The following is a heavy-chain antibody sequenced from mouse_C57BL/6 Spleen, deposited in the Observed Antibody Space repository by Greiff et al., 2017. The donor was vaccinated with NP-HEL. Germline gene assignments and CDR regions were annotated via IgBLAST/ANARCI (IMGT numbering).Heavy chain of an antibody. Sequence: QVQLQQSGAELVMPGASVKLSCKASGYTFTSYWMHWVKQRPGQGLEWIGEIDPSDSYTNYNQKFKGKSTLTVDKSSSTAYMQLSSLTSEDSAVYYCARSYGYSWFADWGQGTLVTVSA. V-gene: IGHV1-69*01. CDR1: GYTFTSYW. D-gene: IGHD2-2*01. CDR2: IDPSDSYT. CDR3: ARSYGYSWFAD. J-gene: IGHJ3*01.